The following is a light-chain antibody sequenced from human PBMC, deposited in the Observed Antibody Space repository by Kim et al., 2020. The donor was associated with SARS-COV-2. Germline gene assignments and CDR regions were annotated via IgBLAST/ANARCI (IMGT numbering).Light chain of an antibody. CDR1: SGHIHYS. CDR3: QTWGTGTVV. V-gene: IGLV4-69*01. Sequence: QPVLTQSPSASASLGASVKFTCTLSSGHIHYSIAWHQQQPGKGPRYLLKINTDGSLNKGDGIPDRFSGSSSVAERYLSISRLQSDDEADYYCQTWGTGTVVFGGGTQLTVL. J-gene: IGLJ2*01. CDR2: INTDGSL.